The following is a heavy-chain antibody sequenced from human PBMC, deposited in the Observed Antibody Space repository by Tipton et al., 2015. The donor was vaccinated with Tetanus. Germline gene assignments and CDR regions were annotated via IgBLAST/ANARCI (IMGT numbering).Heavy chain of an antibody. Sequence: GLVKPSGTLSLTCTVSGVSIADNSNYWGWIRQPPGKGLEWIGSIYFSGDTYSNPSLKSRVPMSVDTPRNHFSLRLGSVTAADTAVYYCARHNSGYFTFFDYWGQGTLVTVSS. CDR1: GVSIADNSNY. J-gene: IGHJ4*02. D-gene: IGHD3-3*01. CDR3: ARHNSGYFTFFDY. CDR2: IYFSGDT. V-gene: IGHV4-39*01.